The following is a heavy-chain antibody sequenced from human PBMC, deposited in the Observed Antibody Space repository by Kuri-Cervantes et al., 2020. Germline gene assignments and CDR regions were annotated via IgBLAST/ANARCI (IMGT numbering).Heavy chain of an antibody. J-gene: IGHJ4*02. CDR3: ARVGYSISSWMGDFDY. V-gene: IGHV4-4*07. D-gene: IGHD3-3*02. CDR1: GGSISSYY. CDR2: IYTSGST. Sequence: GSLRLSCTVSGGSISSYYWSWIRQPAGKGLEWIGRIYTSGSTNYNPSLKGRVTISVDKSKNQFSLKLSSVSAADTAVYYCARVGYSISSWMGDFDYWGQGTLVTVSS.